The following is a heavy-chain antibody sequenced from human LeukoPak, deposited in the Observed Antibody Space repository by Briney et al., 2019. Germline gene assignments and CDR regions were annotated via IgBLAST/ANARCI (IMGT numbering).Heavy chain of an antibody. CDR3: AREYCSGGSCFPGGY. J-gene: IGHJ4*02. D-gene: IGHD2-15*01. CDR1: GFTFSSYA. V-gene: IGHV3-23*01. Sequence: GGSLRLSCAASGFTFSSYAMSWVRQAPGKGLEWVSAISGSGGSTYYADSVKGRFTISRDNSKNTLYLQMNSLRAEDTAVYYCAREYCSGGSCFPGGYWGQGTLVTVSS. CDR2: ISGSGGST.